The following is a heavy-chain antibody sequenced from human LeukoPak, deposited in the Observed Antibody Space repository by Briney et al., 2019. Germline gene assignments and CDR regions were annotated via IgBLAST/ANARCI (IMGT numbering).Heavy chain of an antibody. CDR3: AHRRGGSSSWYPVDWFDP. CDR1: GFSLSTSGVG. J-gene: IGHJ5*02. Sequence: SGPTLVKPTQTLTLTCTFSGFSLSTSGVGVGWIRQPPGKALEWLALIYWDDDKRYSPSLKSRLTITKDTSKNQVVLTMTNMDPVDTATYYCAHRRGGSSSWYPVDWFDPWGQGTLVTVSS. V-gene: IGHV2-5*02. D-gene: IGHD6-13*01. CDR2: IYWDDDK.